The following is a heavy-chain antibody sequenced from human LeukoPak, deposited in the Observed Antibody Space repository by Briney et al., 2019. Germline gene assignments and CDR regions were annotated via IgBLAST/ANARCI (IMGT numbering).Heavy chain of an antibody. J-gene: IGHJ6*03. CDR1: GGTFSSYA. D-gene: IGHD3-3*01. CDR3: AREADLHDFWSGYGYMDD. CDR2: IIPIFGTA. Sequence: ASVKVSCKASGGTFSSYAISWVRQAPGQGLEWMGGIIPIFGTANYAQKFQGRVTITADKSTSTAYMELSSLRSEDTAVYYCAREADLHDFWSGYGYMDDWGKGTTVTVSS. V-gene: IGHV1-69*06.